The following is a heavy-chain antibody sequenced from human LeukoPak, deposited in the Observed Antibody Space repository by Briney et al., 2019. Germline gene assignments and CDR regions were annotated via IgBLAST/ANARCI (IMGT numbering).Heavy chain of an antibody. CDR3: ALGFSYGRYYY. D-gene: IGHD5-18*01. Sequence: ASVKVSCKASGGTISSYAISWVRQAPGQGLEWMGGIIPIFGTANYAQKFQGRVTITTDESTSTAYMELSSLRSEDTAVYYCALGFSYGRYYYWGQGTLVTVSS. J-gene: IGHJ4*02. V-gene: IGHV1-69*05. CDR2: IIPIFGTA. CDR1: GGTISSYA.